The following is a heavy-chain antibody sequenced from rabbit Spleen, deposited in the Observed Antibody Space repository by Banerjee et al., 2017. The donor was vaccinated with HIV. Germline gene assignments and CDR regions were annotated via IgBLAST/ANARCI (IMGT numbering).Heavy chain of an antibody. D-gene: IGHD8-1*01. CDR2: IYAGSSGTT. V-gene: IGHV1S45*01. J-gene: IGHJ6*01. CDR1: GFDFSRSDW. CDR3: ARDTGSSFSTYGMDL. Sequence: QELLVESGGDLVKPGASLTLTCKASGFDFSRSDWICWVRQAPGKGLEWIACIYAGSSGTTYYASGAKGRFTISKTSSTTVTLQMTSLTAADTATYFCARDTGSSFSTYGMDLWGPGTLVTVS.